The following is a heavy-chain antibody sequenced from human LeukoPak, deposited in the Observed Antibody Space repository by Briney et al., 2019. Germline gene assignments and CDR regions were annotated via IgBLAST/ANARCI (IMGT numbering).Heavy chain of an antibody. V-gene: IGHV3-23*01. J-gene: IGHJ3*02. D-gene: IGHD3-22*01. CDR3: AKECGRDYEDRAFDI. CDR1: RSRFSSYA. Sequence: GGSLRLSCVVSRSRFSSYAMNWVRQSPERGLEWVSAISGTGGSTSYADSLKGRFTISRDNSKNTLYLQMGSLTVEDTAVYYCAKECGRDYEDRAFDIWGQGTMVTVSS. CDR2: ISGTGGST.